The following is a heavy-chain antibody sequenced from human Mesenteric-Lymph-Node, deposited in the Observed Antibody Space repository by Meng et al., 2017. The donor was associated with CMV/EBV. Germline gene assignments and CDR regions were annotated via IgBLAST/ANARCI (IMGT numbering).Heavy chain of an antibody. CDR3: VRDLDDFWTGYYSNYFDP. D-gene: IGHD3/OR15-3a*01. Sequence: SETLSLTCTVSGGSISSYYWSWIRQPPGKGLESIGYIYYTGSTNYNPSLKSRVTISVDTSKNQFSLRVRSATAADTAVYYCVRDLDDFWTGYYSNYFDPWGQGTLVTVSS. CDR1: GGSISSYY. CDR2: IYYTGST. J-gene: IGHJ5*02. V-gene: IGHV4-59*12.